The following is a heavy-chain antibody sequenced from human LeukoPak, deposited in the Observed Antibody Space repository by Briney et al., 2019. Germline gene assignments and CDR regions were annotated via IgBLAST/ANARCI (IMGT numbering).Heavy chain of an antibody. J-gene: IGHJ4*02. CDR1: GFIFSTSA. CDR2: ISFNGRST. CDR3: VKDRGSRVYYFDS. Sequence: GGSLRLSCSASGFIFSTSAMHWVRQAPGKGLDYVSGISFNGRSTYYADSLKGRFSISRDNSKNTLYLHISSLRDEDTAVYYCVKDRGSRVYYFDSWGQGTLVTVSS. D-gene: IGHD2-15*01. V-gene: IGHV3-64D*09.